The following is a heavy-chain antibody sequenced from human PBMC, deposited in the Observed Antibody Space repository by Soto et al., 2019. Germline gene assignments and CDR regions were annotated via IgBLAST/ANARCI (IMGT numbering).Heavy chain of an antibody. CDR3: ARSTSYYYDSSGYFDY. V-gene: IGHV2-70*01. J-gene: IGHJ4*02. CDR2: IDWDDDK. D-gene: IGHD3-22*01. CDR1: GFSLSTSGMC. Sequence: KSGPTLVNPTQTLTLTCTFSGFSLSTSGMCVSWIRQPPGKALEWLALIDWDDDKYYSTSLKTRLTISKDTSKNQVVLTMTNMDPVDTATYYCARSTSYYYDSSGYFDYWGQGTLVTVSS.